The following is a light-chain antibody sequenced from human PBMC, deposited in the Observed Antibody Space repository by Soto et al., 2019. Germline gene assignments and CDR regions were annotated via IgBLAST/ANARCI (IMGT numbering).Light chain of an antibody. CDR1: QSVSSSY. J-gene: IGKJ2*01. CDR3: QQYGGSPPYT. V-gene: IGKV3-20*01. CDR2: GAA. Sequence: EIVLTQSPGTLSLSPGERATLSCRASQSVSSSYVAWYQQKPGQAPRLLIYGAATRATGIPDRIGGSGSGTDFTPTTSGLDPEDFAVYYCQQYGGSPPYTFGQGTKLEIK.